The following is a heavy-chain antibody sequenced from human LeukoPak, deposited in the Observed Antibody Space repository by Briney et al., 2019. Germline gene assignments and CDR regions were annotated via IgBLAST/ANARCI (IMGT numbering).Heavy chain of an antibody. J-gene: IGHJ4*02. V-gene: IGHV4-4*07. CDR3: ARIDFWSGFDY. Sequence: SETLSLTCTLSGGSISQYYWSWIRQPAGKGLEWIGRIYTSGSTNYNPSLKSRVTISVDTSKNQFSLKLSSVTAADTAVYYCARIDFWSGFDYWGQGTLVTVPS. CDR2: IYTSGST. D-gene: IGHD3-3*01. CDR1: GGSISQYY.